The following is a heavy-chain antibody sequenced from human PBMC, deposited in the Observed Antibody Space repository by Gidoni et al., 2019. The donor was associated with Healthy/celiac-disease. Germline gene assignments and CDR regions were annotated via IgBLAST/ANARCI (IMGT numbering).Heavy chain of an antibody. Sequence: QVQLVQSGAEVKKPGSSVTVSCTAPGGTFSSYAISWVRQAPGQGLEWMGGIIPIFGTANYAQKFQGRVTITADESTSTAYMELSSLRSEDTAVYYCARGGIAVAGTAFDIWGQGTMVTVSS. J-gene: IGHJ3*02. D-gene: IGHD6-19*01. V-gene: IGHV1-69*01. CDR1: GGTFSSYA. CDR3: ARGGIAVAGTAFDI. CDR2: IIPIFGTA.